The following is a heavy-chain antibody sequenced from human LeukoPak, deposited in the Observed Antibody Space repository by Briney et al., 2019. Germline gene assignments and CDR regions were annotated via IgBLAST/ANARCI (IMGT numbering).Heavy chain of an antibody. J-gene: IGHJ5*02. CDR2: ISSSSSYI. Sequence: GGSLRLSCAASGFTFSSYSMNWVRQAPGKGLEWVSSISSSSSYIYYADSVKGRFTISRDNAKNSLYLQMDSLRAEDTAVYYCARAAELLWFGELFPSSFDPWGQGTLVTVSS. D-gene: IGHD3-10*01. V-gene: IGHV3-21*01. CDR1: GFTFSSYS. CDR3: ARAAELLWFGELFPSSFDP.